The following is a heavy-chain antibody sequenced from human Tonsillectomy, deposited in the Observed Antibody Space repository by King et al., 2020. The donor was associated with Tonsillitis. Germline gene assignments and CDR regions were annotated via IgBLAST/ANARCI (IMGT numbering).Heavy chain of an antibody. Sequence: VQLVESGGGLVQPGGSLRLSCAASGFTFSFYDMSWVRQAPGKGLEWVSAISGSGGSTYYADSVKGRFTISRDNPRNTLYLQMNSLRAEDTAVYYCATIPNYGDDYWGQGTLVTVSS. V-gene: IGHV3-23*04. CDR3: ATIPNYGDDY. J-gene: IGHJ4*02. CDR2: ISGSGGST. CDR1: GFTFSFYD. D-gene: IGHD4-17*01.